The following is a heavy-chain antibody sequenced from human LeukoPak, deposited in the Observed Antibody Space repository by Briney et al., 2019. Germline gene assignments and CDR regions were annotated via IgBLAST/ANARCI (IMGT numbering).Heavy chain of an antibody. CDR1: GFTVSGNY. V-gene: IGHV3-66*01. D-gene: IGHD3-10*02. Sequence: GGSLRLSCAASGFTVSGNYMSWVRQAPGKGLEWVSVIYSGGSTYYADSVKGRFTISRDNAKNSLYLQMNSLRAEDTAVYYCAELGITMIGGVWGKGTTVTISS. CDR2: IYSGGST. J-gene: IGHJ6*04. CDR3: AELGITMIGGV.